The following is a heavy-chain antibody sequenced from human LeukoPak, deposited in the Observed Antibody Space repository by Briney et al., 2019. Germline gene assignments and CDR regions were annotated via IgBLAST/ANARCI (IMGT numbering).Heavy chain of an antibody. Sequence: ASVKVSCKASGGIFSSYAISWVRQAPGQGLEWMGGIIPIFGTANYAQKFQGRVTITTDESTSTAYMELSSLRSEDTAVYYCAGSRSNYYDSSGPQTFDYWGQGTLVTVSS. D-gene: IGHD3-22*01. CDR1: GGIFSSYA. CDR2: IIPIFGTA. J-gene: IGHJ4*02. CDR3: AGSRSNYYDSSGPQTFDY. V-gene: IGHV1-69*05.